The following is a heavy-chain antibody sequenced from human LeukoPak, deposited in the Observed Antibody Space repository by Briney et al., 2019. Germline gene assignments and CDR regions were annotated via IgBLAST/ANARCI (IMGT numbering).Heavy chain of an antibody. CDR2: IIPIFGTA. Sequence: GASVKVSCKASGGTFSSYAISWLRQAPGQGLEWMGGIIPIFGTANYAQKFQGRVTITTDESTSTAYMELSSLRSEDTAVYYCAREAGDGGLCYWGQGTLVTVSS. D-gene: IGHD7-27*01. CDR1: GGTFSSYA. J-gene: IGHJ4*02. V-gene: IGHV1-69*05. CDR3: AREAGDGGLCY.